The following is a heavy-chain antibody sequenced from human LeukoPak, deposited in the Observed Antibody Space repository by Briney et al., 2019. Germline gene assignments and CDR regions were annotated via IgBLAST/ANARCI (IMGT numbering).Heavy chain of an antibody. CDR1: GFTFSSYS. CDR3: AKDFYYDSSGYPYAFDI. D-gene: IGHD3-22*01. Sequence: GGSLRLYCAASGFTFSSYSMNWVRQAPGKGLEWVSSISSSSSYIHYADSVKDRFTISRDNAKNSLYLQMNSLRAEDMAVYYCAKDFYYDSSGYPYAFDIWGQGTMVTVSS. CDR2: ISSSSSYI. J-gene: IGHJ3*02. V-gene: IGHV3-21*04.